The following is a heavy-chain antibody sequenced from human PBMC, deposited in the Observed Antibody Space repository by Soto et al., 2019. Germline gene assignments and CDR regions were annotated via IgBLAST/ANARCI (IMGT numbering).Heavy chain of an antibody. CDR2: TYYRSKWYN. J-gene: IGHJ5*02. CDR1: GDSVSSNSAA. Sequence: SQTLSLTCAISGDSVSSNSAAWNWIRQSPSRGLEWLGRTYYRSKWYNDYAVSVKSRITINPDTSKNQFSLQLNSVTPEDTAVYYCARVPRGPHCSSTSCYSWFDPWGQGTLVTVPQ. D-gene: IGHD2-2*01. V-gene: IGHV6-1*01. CDR3: ARVPRGPHCSSTSCYSWFDP.